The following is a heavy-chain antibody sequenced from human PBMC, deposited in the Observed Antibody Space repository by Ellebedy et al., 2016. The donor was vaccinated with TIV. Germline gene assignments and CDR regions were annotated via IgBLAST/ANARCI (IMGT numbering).Heavy chain of an antibody. CDR3: ARVPHTSSPPHFDD. CDR1: GGTLSRFG. V-gene: IGHV1-69*04. CDR2: FIPLLGMT. Sequence: ASVKVSCKASGGTLSRFGMSWVRQAPGQGFEWLGRFIPLLGMTNYAQRFQGRVTITADISTSTAYMELSSLRSDDTAVYYCARVPHTSSPPHFDDWGQGTLVTVSS. D-gene: IGHD6-6*01. J-gene: IGHJ4*02.